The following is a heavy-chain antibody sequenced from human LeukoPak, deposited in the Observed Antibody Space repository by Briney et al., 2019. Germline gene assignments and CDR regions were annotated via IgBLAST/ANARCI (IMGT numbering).Heavy chain of an antibody. V-gene: IGHV3-21*01. CDR3: ARLKTGTPGPAFDI. CDR2: ISSSSSYI. Sequence: GSLRLSCAASGFTFTSYSMNWVRQAPGKGLEWVSSISSSSSYIYYADSVKGRFTISRDNAKNSLYLQMNSLRAEDTAVYYCARLKTGTPGPAFDIWGQGTMVTVS. D-gene: IGHD3-10*01. CDR1: GFTFTSYS. J-gene: IGHJ3*02.